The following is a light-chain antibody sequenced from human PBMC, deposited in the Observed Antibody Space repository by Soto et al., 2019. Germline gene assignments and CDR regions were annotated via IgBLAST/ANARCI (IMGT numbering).Light chain of an antibody. CDR3: SSYTSSDSWV. CDR1: SSDVGGYNS. Sequence: QSALTQPASVSGAPGQSLTISCTGTSSDVGGYNSVSWYQQHPGKAPKLMIFDVNSRTPGVSGRFSGSKSANTASLTISGLQAEDEADYYCSSYTSSDSWVFGGGTKATVL. V-gene: IGLV2-14*01. J-gene: IGLJ3*02. CDR2: DVN.